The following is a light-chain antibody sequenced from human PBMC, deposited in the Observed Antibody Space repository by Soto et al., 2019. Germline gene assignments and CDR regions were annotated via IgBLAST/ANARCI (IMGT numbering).Light chain of an antibody. V-gene: IGLV1-51*01. CDR3: GTWDSSLSVLV. Sequence: QSVLTQPPSVSAAPGQGVTMSCSGTSSNIGRNFVAWYQQLPGTAPKLLIYDDTKRPYGIPGRFSASKSGTSATLAITGLQTGDEADYYCGTWDSSLSVLVFGGGPRSPS. CDR2: DDT. J-gene: IGLJ3*02. CDR1: SSNIGRNF.